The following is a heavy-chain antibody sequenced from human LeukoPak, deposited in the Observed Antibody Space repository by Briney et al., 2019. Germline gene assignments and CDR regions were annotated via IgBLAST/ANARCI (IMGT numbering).Heavy chain of an antibody. CDR1: GFTFDDYA. CDR2: ISWNSGSI. D-gene: IGHD6-19*01. J-gene: IGHJ4*02. Sequence: HPGGSLRLSCAASGFTFDDYAMHWVRQAPGKGLEWVSGISWNSGSIGYADSVKGRFTISRDNAKNSLYLQMNSLRAEDTALYYCAKGKYSSGWYGDYFDYWGQGTLVTVSS. CDR3: AKGKYSSGWYGDYFDY. V-gene: IGHV3-9*01.